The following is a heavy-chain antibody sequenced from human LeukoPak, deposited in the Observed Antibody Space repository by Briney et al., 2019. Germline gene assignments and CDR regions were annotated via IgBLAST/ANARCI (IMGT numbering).Heavy chain of an antibody. CDR1: GGSISSYY. D-gene: IGHD3-3*01. CDR3: ARDGSSFWSGTFFDY. J-gene: IGHJ4*02. Sequence: PSETLSLTCTVSGGSISSYYCSWIRQPAGKGLEWIGRVYASGSTNYSPSLKSRVTMSIDTSKNQFSLQLSSVTAADTAVYYCARDGSSFWSGTFFDYWGQGTLVTVSS. V-gene: IGHV4-4*07. CDR2: VYASGST.